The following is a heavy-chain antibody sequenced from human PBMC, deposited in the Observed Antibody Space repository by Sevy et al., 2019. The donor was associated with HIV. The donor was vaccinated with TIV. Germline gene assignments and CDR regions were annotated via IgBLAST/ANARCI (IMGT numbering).Heavy chain of an antibody. CDR3: ARGENDDEFFQY. CDR2: TSYDGSHK. J-gene: IGHJ1*01. CDR1: GFIFSNFA. D-gene: IGHD1-26*01. V-gene: IGHV3-30*04. Sequence: GSLRLSCTVSGFIFSNFAMHWVRQAPGKGLEWVAVTSYDGSHKYYADSVKGRFTVSGDNSRNILSLEMSSLTRDDTAVYYCARGENDDEFFQYWGQGTLVTVSS.